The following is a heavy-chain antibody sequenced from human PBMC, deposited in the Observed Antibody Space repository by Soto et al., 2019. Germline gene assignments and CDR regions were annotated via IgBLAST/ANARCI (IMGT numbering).Heavy chain of an antibody. CDR1: GSTFRRDW. D-gene: IGHD2-2*02. CDR3: TRDLYGDPDNNWFDP. Sequence: EVQLVESGGGVVQPGGSLRLSCVASGSTFRRDWMHWVRQVPGKGLVWVAQISNDGRSARYADSVKGRFVISRDNAKNTLYLQMDSLRDDDSALYFCTRDLYGDPDNNWFDPWGQGTLVTVSS. V-gene: IGHV3-74*01. J-gene: IGHJ5*02. CDR2: ISNDGRSA.